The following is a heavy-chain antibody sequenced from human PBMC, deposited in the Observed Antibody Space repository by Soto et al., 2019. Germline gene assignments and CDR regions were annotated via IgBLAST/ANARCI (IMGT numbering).Heavy chain of an antibody. D-gene: IGHD3-10*01. CDR2: ISGSGGST. CDR3: AKAGLEYYDGSGTTYYYYYMDG. V-gene: IGHV3-23*01. CDR1: GFTFSSYA. Sequence: GGSLRLSCAASGFTFSSYAMSWVRQAPGKGLEWVSAISGSGGSTYYADSVKGRFTISRDNSKNTLYLQMNSLRAEDTAVYYCAKAGLEYYDGSGTTYYYYYMDGWGKGTTVTFSS. J-gene: IGHJ6*03.